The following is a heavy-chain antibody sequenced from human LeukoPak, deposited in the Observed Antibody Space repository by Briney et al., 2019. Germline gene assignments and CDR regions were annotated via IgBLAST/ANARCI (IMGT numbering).Heavy chain of an antibody. V-gene: IGHV3-74*01. D-gene: IGHD6-13*01. CDR1: GFTFSSYW. CDR3: AKDQHSSSWYATGDFDY. Sequence: LPGGSLRLSCAASGFTFSSYWMHWVRQAPGKGLVWVSRINSDGSSTNYADSVKGRFTISRDSSKNTLYLQMNSLRAEDTAVYYCAKDQHSSSWYATGDFDYWGQGTLVTVSS. J-gene: IGHJ4*02. CDR2: INSDGSST.